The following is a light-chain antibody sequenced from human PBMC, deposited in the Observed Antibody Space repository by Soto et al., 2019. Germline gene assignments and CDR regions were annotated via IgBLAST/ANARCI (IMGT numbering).Light chain of an antibody. Sequence: DIQMTQSPSTLSASVGDRVTITCRASQSISSWLAWYQQKPGKAPKLLTYDASSLESGVPSRFSSSGSGTEFTLTIISLQPDDFATYYCQQYNSYPWTFGQGTKVDFK. CDR3: QQYNSYPWT. V-gene: IGKV1-5*01. CDR1: QSISSW. CDR2: DAS. J-gene: IGKJ1*01.